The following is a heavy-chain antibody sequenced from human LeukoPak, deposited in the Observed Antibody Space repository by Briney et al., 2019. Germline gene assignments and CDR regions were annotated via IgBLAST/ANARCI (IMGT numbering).Heavy chain of an antibody. CDR3: ARGSRDGSGSYYRHFDY. J-gene: IGHJ4*02. CDR1: GFTVSSNY. D-gene: IGHD3-10*01. CDR2: IYSGGGT. Sequence: PGGSLRLSCAASGFTVSSNYLSWVRQAPGKGLEWVSVIYSGGGTYYADSVKGRFTISRDNSKNTMYLQMNSLRAEDTAVYYCARGSRDGSGSYYRHFDYWGQGTLVTVPS. V-gene: IGHV3-53*01.